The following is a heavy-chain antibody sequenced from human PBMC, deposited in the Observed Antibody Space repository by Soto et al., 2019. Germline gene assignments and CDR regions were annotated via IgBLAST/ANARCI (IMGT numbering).Heavy chain of an antibody. D-gene: IGHD3-16*01. V-gene: IGHV4-30-4*01. CDR1: GASISSGDYY. CDR3: GFVDMFTLGEITGPNDVFDR. CDR2: IYFSEST. J-gene: IGHJ3*01. Sequence: PSETLSLTCNVSGASISSGDYYWSWIRQPPGKGLEWIGYIYFSESTSYNPSLKSRVTISGDKSKNQFSLRVTSVTAADTAVYYCGFVDMFTLGEITGPNDVFDRGGKGKMVTVSS.